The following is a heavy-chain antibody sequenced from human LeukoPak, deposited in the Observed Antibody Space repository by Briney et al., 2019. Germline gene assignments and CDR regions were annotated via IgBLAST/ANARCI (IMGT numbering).Heavy chain of an antibody. CDR2: IYYSGST. D-gene: IGHD3-22*01. J-gene: IGHJ3*02. Sequence: PSETLSLTCTVSGGSISSSSYYWGWIRQPPGKGLEWIGSIYYSGSTYYNPSLKSRVTISVDTSKNQFSLKLSSVTAADTAVYYCTHLESSLSFDYYDSTDAFDIWGQGTMVTVSS. V-gene: IGHV4-39*01. CDR1: GGSISSSSYY. CDR3: THLESSLSFDYYDSTDAFDI.